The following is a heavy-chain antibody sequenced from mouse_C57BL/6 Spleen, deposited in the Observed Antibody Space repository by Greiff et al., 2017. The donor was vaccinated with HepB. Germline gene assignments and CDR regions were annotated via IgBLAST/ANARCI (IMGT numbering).Heavy chain of an antibody. Sequence: EVQLQQSGAELVRPGASVKLSCTASGFNIKDDYMHWVKQRPEQGLEWIGWIDPENGDTEYASKFQGKATITADTSSNTAYLQRSSLTSEDTAVYYCTTSLRGWLKADYWGQGTTLTVSS. V-gene: IGHV14-4*01. J-gene: IGHJ2*01. CDR2: IDPENGDT. CDR1: GFNIKDDY. D-gene: IGHD2-3*01. CDR3: TTSLRGWLKADY.